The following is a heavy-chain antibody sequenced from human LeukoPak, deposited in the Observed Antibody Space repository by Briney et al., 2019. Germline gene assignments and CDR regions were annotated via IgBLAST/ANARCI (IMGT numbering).Heavy chain of an antibody. J-gene: IGHJ4*02. Sequence: GGSLRLSCAASGFTLSGFWMNWVRRTPGRGLAWLSRIDSDGSSITYADSVKGRVTISRDSAENTLYLQANSLRAEDTGVYYCVRGAPLDFWGQGTVVTVSS. CDR1: GFTLSGFW. CDR2: IDSDGSSI. V-gene: IGHV3-74*03. CDR3: VRGAPLDF.